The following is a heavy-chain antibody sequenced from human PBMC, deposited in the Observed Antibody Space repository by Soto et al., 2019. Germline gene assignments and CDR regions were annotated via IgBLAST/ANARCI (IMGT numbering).Heavy chain of an antibody. CDR2: INPSGGST. CDR3: ARATLVEYSRSPAWFDP. CDR1: GYTFTSYY. V-gene: IGHV1-46*03. D-gene: IGHD6-6*01. Sequence: GASVKVSCKASGYTFTSYYMHWVRQAPGQGLEWMGIINPSGGSTSYAQKFQGRVTMTRDTSTSTVYMELSSLRSEDTAVYYCARATLVEYSRSPAWFDPWGQGTLVTVSS. J-gene: IGHJ5*02.